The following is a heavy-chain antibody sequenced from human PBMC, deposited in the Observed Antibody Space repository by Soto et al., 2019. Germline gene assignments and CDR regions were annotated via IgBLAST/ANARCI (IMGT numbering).Heavy chain of an antibody. V-gene: IGHV3-23*01. D-gene: IGHD3-22*01. Sequence: GGSLRLSCAASGFPFSSYAMSWVRQAPGKGLEWVSGISGSGGSTYYADSVKGRSTISRDNSKNTLYLQMNSLRAEDTAVYYYTTQLIVKTMIVDYFDYWGQGTLVTVSS. J-gene: IGHJ4*02. CDR2: ISGSGGST. CDR3: TTQLIVKTMIVDYFDY. CDR1: GFPFSSYA.